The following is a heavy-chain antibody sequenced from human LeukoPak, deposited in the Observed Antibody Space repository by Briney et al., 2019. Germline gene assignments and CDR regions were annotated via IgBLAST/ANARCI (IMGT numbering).Heavy chain of an antibody. D-gene: IGHD3-3*01. Sequence: GASVKVSCKASGYTFTSYGISWVRQAPGQGLEWMGWISAYNGNTNYAQKLQGRVTMTTDTSTSTAYMELRSLRSDDTAVYYCARSGRPRWYDFWSGYYYYYGMDVWGQGTTVTVSS. V-gene: IGHV1-18*01. CDR2: ISAYNGNT. J-gene: IGHJ6*02. CDR3: ARSGRPRWYDFWSGYYYYYGMDV. CDR1: GYTFTSYG.